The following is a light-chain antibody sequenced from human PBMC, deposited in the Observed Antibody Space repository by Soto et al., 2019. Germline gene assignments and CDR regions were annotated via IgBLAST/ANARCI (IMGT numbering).Light chain of an antibody. Sequence: LTQPPSASGTPRERGTISFSGSSPNIGSNYVYWYQQLPGTAPKLLIYRNNQRPSGVPDRFSGSKSGTSASLAISGLRSEDEADYYCAAWDDSLSGFYVFGTGTKVTVL. J-gene: IGLJ1*01. V-gene: IGLV1-47*01. CDR2: RNN. CDR1: SPNIGSNY. CDR3: AAWDDSLSGFYV.